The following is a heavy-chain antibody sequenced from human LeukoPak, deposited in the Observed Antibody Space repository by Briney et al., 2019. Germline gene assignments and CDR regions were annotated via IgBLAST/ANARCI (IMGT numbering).Heavy chain of an antibody. J-gene: IGHJ6*03. D-gene: IGHD2-2*01. CDR1: GYSISSGYY. CDR3: ARGPYCSSTSCYRYYYYYMDV. Sequence: SETLSLTCTVSGYSISSGYYWGWIRQPPGKGLEWIGSIYHSGSTYYNPSLKSRVTISVDTSKNQFSLKLSSVTAAGTAVYYCARGPYCSSTSCYRYYYYYMDVWGKGTTATVSS. V-gene: IGHV4-38-2*02. CDR2: IYHSGST.